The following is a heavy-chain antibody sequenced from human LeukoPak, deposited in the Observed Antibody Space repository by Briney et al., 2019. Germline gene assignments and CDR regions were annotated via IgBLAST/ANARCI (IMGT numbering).Heavy chain of an antibody. CDR2: IGGSGDST. D-gene: IGHD4-17*01. Sequence: GGSLRLSCAASGFTFSSYAMTWVRQAPGKGLGCVSAIGGSGDSTYYADSVKGRFTISRDNSKNTLYLQMNSLRAEDTAVYYCARYRRGDYISAEYFQHWGQGTLVTVSS. J-gene: IGHJ1*01. V-gene: IGHV3-23*01. CDR1: GFTFSSYA. CDR3: ARYRRGDYISAEYFQH.